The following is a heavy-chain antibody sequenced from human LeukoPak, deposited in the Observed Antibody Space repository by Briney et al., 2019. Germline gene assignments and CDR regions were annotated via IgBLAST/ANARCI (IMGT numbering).Heavy chain of an antibody. D-gene: IGHD3-16*01. CDR1: GFLLSNYW. CDR3: ARHMSSYPDDAFDI. Sequence: GGSLRLSCAASGFLLSNYWMSWVRQAPGKGLEWVANIKADGSERYYVHSVKGRFTISRDNAANSLYLQINSLRAEDTSVYHCARHMSSYPDDAFDIWGQGTMVTVSS. V-gene: IGHV3-7*01. CDR2: IKADGSER. J-gene: IGHJ3*02.